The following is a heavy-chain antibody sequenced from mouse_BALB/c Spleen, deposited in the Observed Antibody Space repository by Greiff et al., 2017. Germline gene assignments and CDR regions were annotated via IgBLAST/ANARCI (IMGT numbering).Heavy chain of an antibody. CDR3: APMITTETLDY. D-gene: IGHD2-4*01. CDR1: GYSFTSYW. V-gene: IGHV1-61*01. Sequence: QVQLQQPGAELVRPGASVKLSCKASGYSFTSYWMNWVKQRPGQGLEWIGMIYPSDSETRLNQKFKDKATLTVDKSSSTAYMQLSSPTSEDSAVYYCAPMITTETLDYWGQGTTLTVSA. J-gene: IGHJ2*01. CDR2: IYPSDSET.